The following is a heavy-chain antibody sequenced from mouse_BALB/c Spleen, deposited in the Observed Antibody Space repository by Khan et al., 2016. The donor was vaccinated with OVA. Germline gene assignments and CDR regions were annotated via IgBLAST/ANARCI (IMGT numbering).Heavy chain of an antibody. J-gene: IGHJ4*01. CDR2: IWSDGIT. CDR1: GFSLTNYG. CDR3: ARQPYYHYNIMDY. D-gene: IGHD2-10*01. V-gene: IGHV2-6-1*01. Sequence: VQLQESGPGLVAPSQSLSITCTISGFSLTNYGVHLVRQPPGKGLEWLVVIWSDGITTYNSALKSRLTISKDNSKSQVFLKMNSLQTDDTAMYFCARQPYYHYNIMDYWGQGTSVTVSS.